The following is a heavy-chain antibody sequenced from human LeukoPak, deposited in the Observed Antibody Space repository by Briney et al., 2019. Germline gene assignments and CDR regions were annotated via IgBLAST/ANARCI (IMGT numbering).Heavy chain of an antibody. CDR1: GFTLSRSA. CDR2: INAGGRP. CDR3: ARSLAGMYSSGWDY. D-gene: IGHD6-19*01. V-gene: IGHV3-23*01. Sequence: GGSLRLSCAVSGFTLSRSAMSWVRQAPGKGLEWVSSINAGGRPFYADPVKGRFTISRDNSKNTLYLQMNSLRAEDTAVYYCARSLAGMYSSGWDYWGQGTLVTVSS. J-gene: IGHJ4*02.